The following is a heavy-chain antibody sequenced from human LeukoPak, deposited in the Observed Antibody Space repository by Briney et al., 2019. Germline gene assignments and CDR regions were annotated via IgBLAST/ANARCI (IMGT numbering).Heavy chain of an antibody. CDR3: AKTLATAATGY. D-gene: IGHD6-13*01. CDR2: VSGSGSNT. Sequence: PGGSLRLSCAASGFTFSSYAMSWVRQAPGKGLEWVSAVSGSGSNTYYADSVKGRFTISRDNSKNTLYLQMNSLRAGDTAVYYCAKTLATAATGYWGQGTLVTVSS. V-gene: IGHV3-23*01. J-gene: IGHJ4*02. CDR1: GFTFSSYA.